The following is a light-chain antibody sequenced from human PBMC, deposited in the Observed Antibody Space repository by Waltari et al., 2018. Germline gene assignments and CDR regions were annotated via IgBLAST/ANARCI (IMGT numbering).Light chain of an antibody. CDR3: LHLSNFPLS. J-gene: IGKJ4*01. V-gene: IGKV1-9*01. Sequence: DIQLTQSPSLLSASVRDSVTITCRAKQVISTHLAWYQQKPGKAPKLLIYAASTLQSAIPSRFSGSGSGTEFTLTIDSLQPEDFATYYCLHLSNFPLSFGGGTKVELK. CDR1: QVISTH. CDR2: AAS.